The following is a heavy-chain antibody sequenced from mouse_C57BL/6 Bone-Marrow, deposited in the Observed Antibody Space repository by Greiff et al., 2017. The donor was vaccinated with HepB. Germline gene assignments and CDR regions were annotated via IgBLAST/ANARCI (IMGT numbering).Heavy chain of an antibody. V-gene: IGHV1-81*01. CDR3: ARVRANWERVFAY. CDR1: GYTFTSYG. CDR2: IYPRSGNT. J-gene: IGHJ3*01. Sequence: VQLQQSGAELARPGASVKLSCKASGYTFTSYGISWVKQSTGQGLEWIGEIYPRSGNTYYNEKFKGKATLTADKSSSTAYMELRSLTSEDSAVYFCARVRANWERVFAYWGQGTLVTVSA. D-gene: IGHD4-1*01.